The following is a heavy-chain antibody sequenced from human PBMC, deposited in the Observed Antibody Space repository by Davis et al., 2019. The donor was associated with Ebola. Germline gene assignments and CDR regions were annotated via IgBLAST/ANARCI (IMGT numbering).Heavy chain of an antibody. CDR2: ISWNSGSI. CDR1: GFTFDDYA. D-gene: IGHD3-9*01. CDR3: AKDIFVDILTGYYDY. Sequence: PGGSLRLSCAASGFTFDDYAMHWVRQAPGKGLEWVSGISWNSGSIGYADSVKGRFTISRDNAKNSLYLQMNSLRAEDTALYYCAKDIFVDILTGYYDYWGQGTLVTVSS. J-gene: IGHJ4*02. V-gene: IGHV3-9*01.